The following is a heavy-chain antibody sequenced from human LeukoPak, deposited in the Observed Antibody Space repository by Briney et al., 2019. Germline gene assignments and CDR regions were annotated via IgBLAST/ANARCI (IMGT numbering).Heavy chain of an antibody. J-gene: IGHJ4*02. CDR2: IRGSSSDI. CDR1: GFIFSDYR. Sequence: GGSLRLSCEASGFIFSDYRMNWVRQAPGKGLEWISFIRGSSSDITYADSVKGRFTIYRDDAKNSLYLQMGSLRAEDTAVYYCVRDLYWAFDYWGQGILVTVSS. CDR3: VRDLYWAFDY. D-gene: IGHD2-8*02. V-gene: IGHV3-48*01.